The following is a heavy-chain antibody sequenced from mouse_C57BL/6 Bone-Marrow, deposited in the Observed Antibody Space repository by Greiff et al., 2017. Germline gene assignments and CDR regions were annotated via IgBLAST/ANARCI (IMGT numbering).Heavy chain of an antibody. V-gene: IGHV10-3*01. CDR3: VRVGYSNSFAY. CDR1: GFTFNTYS. CDR2: MRSKSSNYAT. Sequence: EVQGVESGGGLVQPKGSLKLSCAASGFTFNTYSMHWVRQAPGKGLEWVARMRSKSSNYATYYADAVKDRFTISRDDSQSMLYLQMNDLKTEDTAMYYCVRVGYSNSFAYWGQGTLVTVSA. J-gene: IGHJ3*01. D-gene: IGHD2-5*01.